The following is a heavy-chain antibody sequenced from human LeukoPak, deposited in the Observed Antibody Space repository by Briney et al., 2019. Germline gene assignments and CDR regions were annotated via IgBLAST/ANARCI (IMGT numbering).Heavy chain of an antibody. CDR3: ARDQDDILTGYYRGFDS. V-gene: IGHV1-2*02. CDR1: GYTFTGYY. Sequence: GASVKVSCKASGYTFTGYYMHWVRQAPGQGLEWMGWINPNSGGTNYAQKFQGRVTMTRDTSISTAYMDLSRLRSDDTAVYYCARDQDDILTGYYRGFDSWGQGTLVTVSS. CDR2: INPNSGGT. J-gene: IGHJ4*02. D-gene: IGHD3-9*01.